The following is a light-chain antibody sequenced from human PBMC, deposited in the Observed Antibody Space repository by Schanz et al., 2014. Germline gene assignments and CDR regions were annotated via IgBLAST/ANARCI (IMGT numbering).Light chain of an antibody. CDR3: QQYNNWPQT. J-gene: IGKJ1*01. CDR2: GAS. V-gene: IGKV3D-15*01. Sequence: EIVMAQSPATLSVSPGERATLSCRASQSVNSNLAWYQQKPGQAPRLLIYGASTRATGIPVRFSGSGSGTEFTLTISSLQSEDFALYYCQQYNNWPQTFGQGTKVEIK. CDR1: QSVNSN.